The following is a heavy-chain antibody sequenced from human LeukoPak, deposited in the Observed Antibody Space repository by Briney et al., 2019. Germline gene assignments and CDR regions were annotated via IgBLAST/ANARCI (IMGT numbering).Heavy chain of an antibody. Sequence: SETLSLTCTVSGGSIISNKYYWGWIRQPPGKGLEWIGSIYYSGNTYYNPSLKGRGTISVDTSKDQFSLKLSSVTAADTAVYYCASLYGGKRGYWGQGTLVTVSS. V-gene: IGHV4-39*01. D-gene: IGHD4-23*01. CDR2: IYYSGNT. CDR3: ASLYGGKRGY. CDR1: GGSIISNKYY. J-gene: IGHJ4*02.